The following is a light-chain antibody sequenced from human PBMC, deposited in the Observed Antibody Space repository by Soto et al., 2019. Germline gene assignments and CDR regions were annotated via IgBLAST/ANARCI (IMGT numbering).Light chain of an antibody. Sequence: DIVMTQSPDSLAVSLGERATINCKSSQSVLYSSNNKNYLAWYQQKPGQPPKLLIYWAFTRESGVPDRFSGSGSGTDFTLTISTLQAEDVAVYYCQQHYSSPWTFGQGTKVEIK. J-gene: IGKJ1*01. V-gene: IGKV4-1*01. CDR3: QQHYSSPWT. CDR1: QSVLYSSNNKNY. CDR2: WAF.